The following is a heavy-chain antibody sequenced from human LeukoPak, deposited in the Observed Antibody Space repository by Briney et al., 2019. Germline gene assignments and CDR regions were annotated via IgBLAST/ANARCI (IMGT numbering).Heavy chain of an antibody. V-gene: IGHV3-30*03. J-gene: IGHJ4*02. CDR1: GFTFSSYS. CDR3: AALEVVITTNDY. D-gene: IGHD3-22*01. CDR2: ISYDGSSK. Sequence: GRSLRLSCAASGFTFSSYSMHWVRQAPGKGLEWVAVISYDGSSKYYADSVKGRFTISRDNSKNTLYLHMNSLRAEDTAVYYCAALEVVITTNDYWGQGTLVTVSS.